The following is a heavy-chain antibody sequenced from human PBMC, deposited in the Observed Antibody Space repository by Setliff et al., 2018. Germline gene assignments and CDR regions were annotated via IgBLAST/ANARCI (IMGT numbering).Heavy chain of an antibody. CDR1: GFTFSSYW. CDR2: INSDGSST. V-gene: IGHV3-74*01. D-gene: IGHD1-1*01. Sequence: HPGGSLRLSCAASGFTFSSYWMHWVRQAPGKGLVWVSRINSDGSSTSYADSVKGRFTISRDNAKNTLYLQMKSLRAEDTALYYCAREGISLQERQDRGDAFDIWGQGTMVTVSS. CDR3: AREGISLQERQDRGDAFDI. J-gene: IGHJ3*02.